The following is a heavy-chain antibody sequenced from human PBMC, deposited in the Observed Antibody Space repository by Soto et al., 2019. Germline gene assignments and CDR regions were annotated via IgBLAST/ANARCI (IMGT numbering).Heavy chain of an antibody. J-gene: IGHJ6*02. CDR1: AFTFSSYG. Sequence: QVQLVESGGGVVQPGRSLRLSCAASAFTFSSYGMHWFRQAPGKGLEWVALISYDGGNKYYTESVRGRFTISRDNAKXXXXXXXXXXXXXXXXXXXXXXXXXXXXXXXXXXXXXXWGQGTTVIVSS. CDR2: ISYDGGNK. CDR3: XXXXXXXXXXXXXXXXXX. V-gene: IGHV3-30*03.